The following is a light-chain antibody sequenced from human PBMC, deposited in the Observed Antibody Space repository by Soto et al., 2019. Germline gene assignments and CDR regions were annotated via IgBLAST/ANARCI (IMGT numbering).Light chain of an antibody. Sequence: DIQMTQSPSSLSASVGDRVTITCRASQSISGHLNWYQHKPGKAPELLIYATSTLHIGVPSRFSGSGSGTDFSLTISSLQPEDFATYDWHQRYSSPRFTFGPGTKVDIK. CDR3: HQRYSSPRFT. CDR2: ATS. CDR1: QSISGH. J-gene: IGKJ3*01. V-gene: IGKV1-39*01.